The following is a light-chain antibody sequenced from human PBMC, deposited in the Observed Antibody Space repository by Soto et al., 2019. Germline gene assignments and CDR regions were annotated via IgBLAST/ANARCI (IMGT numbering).Light chain of an antibody. Sequence: EIVLTQSPATLSLSPEERATLSCRASQSVSSSLAWYQQKPGQAPRLLIYDVSNRATGIPARFSGSGSGTDFTLTISSLEPEDFAVYYCQERSIWPLITFGQGTRLEIK. CDR3: QERSIWPLIT. V-gene: IGKV3-11*01. CDR2: DVS. CDR1: QSVSSS. J-gene: IGKJ5*01.